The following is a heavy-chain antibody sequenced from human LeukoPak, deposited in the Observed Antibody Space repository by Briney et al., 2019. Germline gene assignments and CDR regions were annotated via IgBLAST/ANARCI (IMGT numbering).Heavy chain of an antibody. CDR2: ISSSSSYI. Sequence: GGSLRLSCAASGVTFSSYSMNWVRQAPGKGLEWLSFISSSSSYIYYADSMKGRFTISRDNAKNSLYLQMNSLRAEDTAVYYCASALAVAGLFDYWGQGTLVTVSS. J-gene: IGHJ4*02. CDR1: GVTFSSYS. D-gene: IGHD6-19*01. CDR3: ASALAVAGLFDY. V-gene: IGHV3-21*01.